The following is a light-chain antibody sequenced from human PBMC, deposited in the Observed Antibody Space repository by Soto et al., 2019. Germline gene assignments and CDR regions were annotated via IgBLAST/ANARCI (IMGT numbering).Light chain of an antibody. CDR1: SVEVGGYNY. Sequence: QSALTQPASVSGSPDQSSPTSATETSVEVGGYNYASWSQHNPGKAPKLMIYEVSNRPSGVSNRFSGSKSGNTASLTISGLQAEDEADYYCSSYTSSSIDYVFGTGTKLTVL. V-gene: IGLV2-14*01. J-gene: IGLJ1*01. CDR2: EVS. CDR3: SSYTSSSIDYV.